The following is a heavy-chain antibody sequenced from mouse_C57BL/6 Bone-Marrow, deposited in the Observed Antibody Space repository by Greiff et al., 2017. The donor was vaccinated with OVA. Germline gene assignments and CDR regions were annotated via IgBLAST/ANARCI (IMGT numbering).Heavy chain of an antibody. V-gene: IGHV5-4*01. J-gene: IGHJ2*01. CDR1: GFTFSSYA. CDR3: ARESWDVYFDY. D-gene: IGHD4-1*01. Sequence: EVQGVESGGGLVKPGGSLKLSCAASGFTFSSYAVSWVRQTPEKRLEWVATISDGGSYTYYPDNVKGRFTISRDNAKNNLYLQMSHLKSEDTAMYYCARESWDVYFDYWGQGTTLTVSS. CDR2: ISDGGSYT.